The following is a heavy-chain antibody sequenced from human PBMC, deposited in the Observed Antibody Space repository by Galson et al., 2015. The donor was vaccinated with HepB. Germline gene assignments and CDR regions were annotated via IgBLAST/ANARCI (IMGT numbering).Heavy chain of an antibody. Sequence: SLRLSCAASGFTFSDYYMSWIRQAPGKGLEWVSYISSSGSTIYYADSVKGRFTISRDNAKNSLYLQMNSLRAEDTAVYYCARDRGYYDFWSGYYVASPGPIRITMVQGVIIVLCYYYYMDVWGKGTTVTVSS. V-gene: IGHV3-11*01. D-gene: IGHD3-10*01. J-gene: IGHJ6*03. CDR1: GFTFSDYY. CDR2: ISSSGSTI. CDR3: ARDRGYYDFWSGYYVASPGPIRITMVQGVIIVLCYYYYMDV.